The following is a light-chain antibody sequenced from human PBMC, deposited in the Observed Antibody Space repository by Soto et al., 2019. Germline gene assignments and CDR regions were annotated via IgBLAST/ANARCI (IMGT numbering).Light chain of an antibody. J-gene: IGKJ5*01. Sequence: ERVMTQSPATLSVAPGERATLSCRSSQSVSIKLAWYQQKPGQAPSLLIYDTSTRATGIPARFSGSGSGTEFTLTISSLQSEDFAVYYCQQYNNWPPITFGQGHDWRL. CDR3: QQYNNWPPIT. CDR2: DTS. CDR1: QSVSIK. V-gene: IGKV3-15*01.